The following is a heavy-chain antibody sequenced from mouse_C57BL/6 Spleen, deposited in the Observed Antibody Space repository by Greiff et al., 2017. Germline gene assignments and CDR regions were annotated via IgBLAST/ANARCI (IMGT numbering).Heavy chain of an antibody. V-gene: IGHV3-6*01. Sequence: EVQLQESGPGLVKPSQSLSLTCSVTGYSITSGYYWNWIRQFPGNKLEWMGYISYDGSNNYNPSLKNRISITRDTSKNQFFLKLNSVTTEDTATYYCARDGSPPIDYAVDYWGQGTSVTVSS. CDR2: ISYDGSN. CDR3: ARDGSPPIDYAVDY. D-gene: IGHD1-1*01. J-gene: IGHJ4*01. CDR1: GYSITSGYY.